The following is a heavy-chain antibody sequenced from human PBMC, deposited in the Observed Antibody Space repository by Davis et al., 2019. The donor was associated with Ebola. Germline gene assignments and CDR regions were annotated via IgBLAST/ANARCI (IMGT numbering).Heavy chain of an antibody. CDR3: ARGVGTRADY. V-gene: IGHV4-34*01. CDR2: INHSGST. D-gene: IGHD2-21*02. J-gene: IGHJ4*02. Sequence: SETLSLTCAVYGGSFSGYYWSWIRQPPGKGLEWIGEINHSGSTNYNPSLKSRVTISVDTSKNQFSLKLSSVTAADTAVYYCARGVGTRADYWGQGTLVTVSS. CDR1: GGSFSGYY.